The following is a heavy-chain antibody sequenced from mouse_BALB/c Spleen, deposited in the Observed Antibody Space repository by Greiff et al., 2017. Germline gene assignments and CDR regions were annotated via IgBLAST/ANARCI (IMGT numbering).Heavy chain of an antibody. CDR2: ISSGGSYT. D-gene: IGHD1-2*01. CDR3: ARHGYYGIDY. CDR1: GFTFSSYG. Sequence: EVMLVESGGDLVKPGGSLKLSCAASGFTFSSYGMSWVRQTPDKRLEWVATISSGGSYTYYPDSVKGRFTISRDNAKNTLYLQMSSLKSEDTAMYYCARHGYYGIDYWGQGTTLTVSS. J-gene: IGHJ2*01. V-gene: IGHV5-6*01.